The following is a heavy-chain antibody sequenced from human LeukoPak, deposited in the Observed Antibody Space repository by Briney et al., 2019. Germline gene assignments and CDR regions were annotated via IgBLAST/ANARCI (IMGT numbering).Heavy chain of an antibody. J-gene: IGHJ4*02. CDR2: IYYSGST. V-gene: IGHV4-59*12. Sequence: SETLSLTCTVSGGSISSYYWSWIRQPPGKGLEWIGYIYYSGSTNYNPSLKSRVTISVDRSKNQFSLKLSSVTAADTAVYYCARSDYGDEYYFDYWGQGTLVTVSS. CDR1: GGSISSYY. CDR3: ARSDYGDEYYFDY. D-gene: IGHD4-17*01.